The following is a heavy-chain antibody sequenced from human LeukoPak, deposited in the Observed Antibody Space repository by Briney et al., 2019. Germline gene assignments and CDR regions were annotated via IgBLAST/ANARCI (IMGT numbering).Heavy chain of an antibody. D-gene: IGHD3-3*02. Sequence: PSETLSLTCTVSGGSIRNYYWNWIRQPAGKGLEWIGRIHTSGSTNYNPSLKSRLTVSVDTSKNQFTLKLSSVTAADTAVYYCVRSFLAPHYYYYYMDVWGKGTTVTVSS. CDR2: IHTSGST. CDR1: GGSIRNYY. CDR3: VRSFLAPHYYYYYMDV. J-gene: IGHJ6*03. V-gene: IGHV4-4*07.